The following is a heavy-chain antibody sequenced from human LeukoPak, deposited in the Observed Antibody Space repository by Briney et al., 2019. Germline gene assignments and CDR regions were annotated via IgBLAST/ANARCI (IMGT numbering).Heavy chain of an antibody. CDR1: RFIFSDYH. J-gene: IGHJ4*02. CDR3: SGGRDITGGGPGGYFDY. D-gene: IGHD5-12*01. Sequence: GGSLRLSCAASRFIFSDYHMSWIRQASGKGLEWVAYISPGVDAVYFADSVRGRITISRHNAKDSLFLKMSSLTAEDTAVYYCSGGRDITGGGPGGYFDYWGQGSLVTVSS. V-gene: IGHV3-11*01. CDR2: ISPGVDAV.